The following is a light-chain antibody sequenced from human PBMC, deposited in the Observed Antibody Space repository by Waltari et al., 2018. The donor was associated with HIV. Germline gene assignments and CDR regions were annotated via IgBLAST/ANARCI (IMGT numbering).Light chain of an antibody. CDR1: QSVSSH. J-gene: IGKJ2*03. CDR2: DAS. V-gene: IGKV3-11*01. CDR3: QQRTNWPPYS. Sequence: EIVLTQSPVTLSLSPGARATLSCRASQSVSSHLAWYQQKPGQSPRLLIYDASNRATGIPARFSGSGSGTDFTLTISSLEPEDFAVYYCQQRTNWPPYSFGQGTKLESK.